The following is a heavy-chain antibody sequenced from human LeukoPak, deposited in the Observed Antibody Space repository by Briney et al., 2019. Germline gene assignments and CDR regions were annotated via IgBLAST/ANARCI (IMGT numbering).Heavy chain of an antibody. Sequence: ETLSLTFAVSGGSISSSTYYWAWIRQPPGKGLEWVSAISGSGGSTYYADSVKGRFTISRDNSKNTLYLQMNSLRAEDTAVYYCANSAPTGPDYWGQGTLVTVSS. D-gene: IGHD1-14*01. CDR1: GGSISSSTYY. CDR2: ISGSGGST. CDR3: ANSAPTGPDY. J-gene: IGHJ4*02. V-gene: IGHV3-23*01.